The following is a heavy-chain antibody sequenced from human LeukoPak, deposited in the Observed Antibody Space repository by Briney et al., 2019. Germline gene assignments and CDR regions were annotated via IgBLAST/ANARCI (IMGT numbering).Heavy chain of an antibody. CDR3: ARDLSSSWSPGV. Sequence: GRSLRLSCITSGFTFSNYGFHWVRQAPGKGLEWAAAIWYDGSNQYYPDSVKGRFTISRDNSKNTIYLQMNSLRIEDTAMYYCARDLSSSWSPGVWGQGTMVSVSS. CDR1: GFTFSNYG. CDR2: IWYDGSNQ. V-gene: IGHV3-33*01. J-gene: IGHJ3*01. D-gene: IGHD6-13*01.